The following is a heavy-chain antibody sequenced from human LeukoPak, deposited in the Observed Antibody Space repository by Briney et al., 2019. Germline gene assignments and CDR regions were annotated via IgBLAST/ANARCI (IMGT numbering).Heavy chain of an antibody. V-gene: IGHV3-9*01. CDR1: GCTFDDYA. D-gene: IGHD6-13*01. J-gene: IGHJ4*02. CDR2: ISWNSGSI. Sequence: GGSLRLSCAASGCTFDDYAMHWVRQAPGKGLEWVSGISWNSGSIGYADSVKGRFTISRDNAKNSLYLQMNSLRAEDTALYYCAKDVAAAGTGIYFDYWGQGTLVTVSS. CDR3: AKDVAAAGTGIYFDY.